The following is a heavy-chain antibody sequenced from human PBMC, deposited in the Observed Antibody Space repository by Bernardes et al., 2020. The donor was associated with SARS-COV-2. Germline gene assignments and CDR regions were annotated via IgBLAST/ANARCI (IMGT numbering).Heavy chain of an antibody. CDR3: ARGGGVWGLAVPVALPSPLDY. D-gene: IGHD2-2*01. J-gene: IGHJ4*02. CDR2: INGYNGNT. V-gene: IGHV1-18*01. Sequence: ASVKVSCKTSGYSFPSIAITWVRQAPGQGLEWMGWINGYNGNTNYTQKLQGRVTMTADTPTSTAYLELRSLKSDDTAVYYCARGGGVWGLAVPVALPSPLDYWGQGTLVTVSS. CDR1: GYSFPSIA.